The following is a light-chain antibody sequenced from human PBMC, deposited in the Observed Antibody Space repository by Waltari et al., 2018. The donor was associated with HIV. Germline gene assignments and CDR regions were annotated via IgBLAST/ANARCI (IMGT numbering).Light chain of an antibody. J-gene: IGLJ2*01. V-gene: IGLV1-47*01. CDR3: AVLDDTLGGGV. CDR1: TANIGANF. CDR2: RDN. Sequence: QSVLTQPPSASGTPGQKVTISCSGGTANIGANFVFWFQQFPGTAPKLLIYRDNLRHSGVPARFSGSKSGTSASLTISGLRSEDEAHYFCAVLDDTLGGGVFGGGTKLTVL.